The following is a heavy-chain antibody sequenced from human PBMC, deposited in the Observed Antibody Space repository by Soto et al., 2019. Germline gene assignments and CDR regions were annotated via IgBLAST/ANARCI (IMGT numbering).Heavy chain of an antibody. D-gene: IGHD6-13*01. CDR2: ISAYNGNT. V-gene: IGHV1-18*01. J-gene: IGHJ3*02. Sequence: AAVKVSCKASGYTFTSYGISWVRQAPGQGLEWMGWISAYNGNTNYAQKLQGRVTMTTDTSTSTAYMELRSLRSDDTAVYYFARTHGSSWYGDAFDIWGQGTMVTVSS. CDR1: GYTFTSYG. CDR3: ARTHGSSWYGDAFDI.